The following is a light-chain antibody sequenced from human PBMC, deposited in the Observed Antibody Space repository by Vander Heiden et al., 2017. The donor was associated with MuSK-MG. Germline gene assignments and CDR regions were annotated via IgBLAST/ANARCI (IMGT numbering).Light chain of an antibody. J-gene: IGKJ3*01. CDR1: QDISNY. CDR2: DAS. CDR3: QQYDNLPVT. Sequence: DIQMTQSPSSLSASVGDRVTITCHASQDISNYLNWYQQKPGKAPKLLIYDASNLETGVPSRFSGSGSGTDLTFTISSLQPEDIATYYCQQYDNLPVTFGPGTKVDIK. V-gene: IGKV1-33*01.